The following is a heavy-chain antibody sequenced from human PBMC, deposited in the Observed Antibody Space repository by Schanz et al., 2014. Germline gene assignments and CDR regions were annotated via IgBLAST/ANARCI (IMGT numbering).Heavy chain of an antibody. J-gene: IGHJ4*02. CDR3: ARSRGFDSIFDF. V-gene: IGHV3-21*01. D-gene: IGHD5-12*01. CDR2: ISSSSSYI. Sequence: EVQLVESGGGLVKPGGSLRLSCAASGFTFSNYSMNWVRQAPGKGLEWVSSISSSSSYISYADSVKGRFTISRDNAKNALYLQMNSLRAEDTAVYYCARSRGFDSIFDFWGRGTLVTVSS. CDR1: GFTFSNYS.